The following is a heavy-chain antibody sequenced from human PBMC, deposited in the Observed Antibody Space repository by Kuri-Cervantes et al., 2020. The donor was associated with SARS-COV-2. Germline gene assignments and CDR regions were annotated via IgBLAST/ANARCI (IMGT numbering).Heavy chain of an antibody. CDR2: INPDGSYT. CDR1: GFTFSGHW. V-gene: IGHV3-74*01. J-gene: IGHJ5*02. Sequence: GGSLRLSCAASGFTFSGHWIHWVRQAPGKGLVWVSRINPDGSYTNNADSVKGRFTLSRDNAKNMLFLQMSSLRVEDTAVYYCATGECYYGSGTFCLGSWGQGTLVTVSS. D-gene: IGHD3-10*01. CDR3: ATGECYYGSGTFCLGS.